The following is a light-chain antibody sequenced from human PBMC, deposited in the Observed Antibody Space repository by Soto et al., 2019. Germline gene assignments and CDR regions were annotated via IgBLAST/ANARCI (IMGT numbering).Light chain of an antibody. J-gene: IGKJ5*01. Sequence: DIVITQSPATLSVAPGERVTFSCRASQGVSRKLAWYQHKPGQAPRLLISGASKRATGIPDRFSGSGSGRDFTLTISGLEPEDFAVYYCQQYGSSPLISFGQGTRLEIK. CDR3: QQYGSSPLIS. CDR2: GAS. V-gene: IGKV3-20*01. CDR1: QGVSRK.